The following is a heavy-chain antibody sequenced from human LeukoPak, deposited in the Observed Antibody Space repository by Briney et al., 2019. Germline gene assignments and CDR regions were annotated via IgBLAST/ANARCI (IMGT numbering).Heavy chain of an antibody. CDR3: ARGYYCSSTSCYVAVTPWFDP. D-gene: IGHD2-2*01. J-gene: IGHJ5*02. CDR1: GYTFTSYD. V-gene: IGHV1-8*01. Sequence: ASVKVSCKASGYTFTSYDINWVRQATGQGLEWMGWMNPNSGNTGYAQKFQGRVTMTRNTSISTAYMELSSLRSEDTAVYYCARGYYCSSTSCYVAVTPWFDPWGQGTLVTVSS. CDR2: MNPNSGNT.